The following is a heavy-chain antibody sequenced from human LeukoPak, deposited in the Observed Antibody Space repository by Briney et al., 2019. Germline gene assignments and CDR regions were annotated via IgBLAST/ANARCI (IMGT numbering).Heavy chain of an antibody. J-gene: IGHJ4*02. V-gene: IGHV1-2*02. CDR1: GYTFTGYY. D-gene: IGHD3-22*01. Sequence: ASVKVSCKASGYTFTGYYMHWVRQAPGQGLEWMGWINPNSGGTNYAQKFQGRVTMTRDTSISTAYMELSRLRSDDTAVYYCAKDGHYYDSSGYYDGGYFDYWGQGTLVTVSS. CDR3: AKDGHYYDSSGYYDGGYFDY. CDR2: INPNSGGT.